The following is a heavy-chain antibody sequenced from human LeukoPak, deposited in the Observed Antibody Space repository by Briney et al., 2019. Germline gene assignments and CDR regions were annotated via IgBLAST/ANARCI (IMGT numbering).Heavy chain of an antibody. D-gene: IGHD3-10*01. CDR2: IYYSGST. Sequence: SETLSLTCTVSGGSISSYYWRWVRQPPEKGLEWIGYIYYSGSTNYNPSLKSRVTISVDTSKDQFSLQLTSVTAADTAVYFCTRGGSNFDYWGQGTLVTVSS. CDR1: GGSISSYY. V-gene: IGHV4-59*01. CDR3: TRGGSNFDY. J-gene: IGHJ4*02.